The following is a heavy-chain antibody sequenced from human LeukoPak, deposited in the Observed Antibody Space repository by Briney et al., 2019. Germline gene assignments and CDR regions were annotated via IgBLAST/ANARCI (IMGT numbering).Heavy chain of an antibody. D-gene: IGHD3-22*01. Sequence: SETLSLTCTASGASLSSNAYYWGWIRQPPGKGLDWIGNIYYGGTTYYNPSLKSRVTIYVDTSKNQFSLKLSSVTAADTAVYYCARRRRYFDRSGYHDAFDIWGQGTMVTVSS. CDR3: ARRRRYFDRSGYHDAFDI. CDR2: IYYGGTT. V-gene: IGHV4-39*01. J-gene: IGHJ3*02. CDR1: GASLSSNAYY.